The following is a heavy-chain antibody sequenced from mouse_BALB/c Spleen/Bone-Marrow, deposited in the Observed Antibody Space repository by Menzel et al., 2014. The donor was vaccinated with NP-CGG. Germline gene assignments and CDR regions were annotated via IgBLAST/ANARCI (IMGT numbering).Heavy chain of an antibody. D-gene: IGHD2-10*02. CDR1: GYAFXNYL. J-gene: IGHJ4*01. V-gene: IGHV1-54*01. Sequence: QVHVKQSGAELVRPGTSVKVSCKASGYAFXNYLIEWVKQRPGQGLEWIGVINHGSGGTNYNEKFKGKATLTADKSSSTAYMQLSSLTSDDSAVYFCARSGYGNYFYAMDYWGQGTSVTVSS. CDR3: ARSGYGNYFYAMDY. CDR2: INHGSGGT.